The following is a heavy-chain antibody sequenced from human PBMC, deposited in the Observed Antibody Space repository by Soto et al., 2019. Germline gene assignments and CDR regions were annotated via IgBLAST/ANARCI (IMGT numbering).Heavy chain of an antibody. CDR2: MNPNSGNT. D-gene: IGHD3-3*01. CDR3: ARNYYFWIGYFAAWFAS. Sequence: ASVKVSCKASGYTFTSYDINWVRQATGQGLEWMGWMNPNSGNTGYAQKFQGGVTMTRNTSISTAYMELSSLRSEDTAVYYCARNYYFWIGYFAAWFASWGQGTLVTVSS. CDR1: GYTFTSYD. J-gene: IGHJ5*01. V-gene: IGHV1-8*01.